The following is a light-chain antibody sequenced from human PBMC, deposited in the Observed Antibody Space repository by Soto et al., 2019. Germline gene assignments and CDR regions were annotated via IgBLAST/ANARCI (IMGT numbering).Light chain of an antibody. Sequence: QSALTQPASVSGSPGQSITISCTGTSSDIGDYDYVSWYQHLPGKAPKLLIFDVTHRPSGVSDRFSGSKSGNTASLTISGVRPEDEADYYCCSYTSSRTYVFGTGTKVTVL. J-gene: IGLJ1*01. V-gene: IGLV2-14*01. CDR2: DVT. CDR3: CSYTSSRTYV. CDR1: SSDIGDYDY.